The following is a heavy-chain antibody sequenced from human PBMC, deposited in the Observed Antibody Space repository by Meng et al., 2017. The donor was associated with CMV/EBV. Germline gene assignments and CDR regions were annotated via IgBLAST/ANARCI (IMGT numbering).Heavy chain of an antibody. Sequence: GEGSLQPCTTLALTCSVYRGSFRGYYWSWIRQPPGKGLEWIGEINHSGSTNYNPSLKSRVTISVDTSKNQFSLKLSSVTAADTAVYYCARGSIAARLGLGDWGQGTLVTVSS. CDR3: ARGSIAARLGLGD. CDR2: INHSGST. J-gene: IGHJ4*02. CDR1: RGSFRGYY. D-gene: IGHD6-6*01. V-gene: IGHV4-34*01.